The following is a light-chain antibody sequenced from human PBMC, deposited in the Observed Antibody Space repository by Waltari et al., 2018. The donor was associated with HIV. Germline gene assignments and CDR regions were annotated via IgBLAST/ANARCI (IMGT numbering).Light chain of an antibody. Sequence: DIQMTQSPSSLSAYVGDRVTITCRASQGISNFLTWYQHKPGNVPKLLIYAASTLQSGVPSRFSGSGSGTDFTLTITNLQPEDTGTYYCQKFNSAPLTFGGGTKVEIK. V-gene: IGKV1-27*01. CDR1: QGISNF. CDR3: QKFNSAPLT. J-gene: IGKJ4*01. CDR2: AAS.